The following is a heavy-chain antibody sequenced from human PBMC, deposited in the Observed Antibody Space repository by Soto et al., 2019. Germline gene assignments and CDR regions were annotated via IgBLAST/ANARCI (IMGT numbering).Heavy chain of an antibody. Sequence: SETLSLTCTVSGGSISNAAYYWGWIRQPPGKGLECIGIIYYSGNTYYSPSLKSRVTTSVDTSKNQFSLKLSSVSAADTSIYYCARVYGSGSYYFDYWGQGTLVTVSS. J-gene: IGHJ4*02. CDR2: IYYSGNT. CDR3: ARVYGSGSYYFDY. CDR1: GGSISNAAYY. V-gene: IGHV4-39*01. D-gene: IGHD3-10*01.